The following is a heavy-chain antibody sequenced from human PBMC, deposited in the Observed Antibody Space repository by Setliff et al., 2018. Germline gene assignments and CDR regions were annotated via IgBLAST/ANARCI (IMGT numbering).Heavy chain of an antibody. CDR3: ARDGDNYYDSSGYYLNHAFDI. V-gene: IGHV1-69*13. D-gene: IGHD3-22*01. CDR1: GDTFSSSA. J-gene: IGHJ3*02. CDR2: IIPIFGTA. Sequence: ASVKVSCKASGDTFSSSAISWVRQAPGQGLEWMGGIIPIFGTANYAQKFQGRVTITAGESTSTAYMELSSLRSEDTAVYYCARDGDNYYDSSGYYLNHAFDIWGQGTMVTVSS.